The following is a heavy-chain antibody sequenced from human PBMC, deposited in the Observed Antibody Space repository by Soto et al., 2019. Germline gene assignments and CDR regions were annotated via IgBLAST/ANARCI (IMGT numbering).Heavy chain of an antibody. V-gene: IGHV3-11*01. CDR2: ISGGGTSI. CDR1: TFTFSDYY. Sequence: PGGSLRLSCAASTFTFSDYYMSWIRQAPGKGLEWFSYISGGGTSIYYADSVKGRFSVSRDNAKTSLYLQMNSLRAEDTAVYYCAKLGSLGHPYYYGMDVWGPGTTVTVSS. D-gene: IGHD3-16*01. CDR3: AKLGSLGHPYYYGMDV. J-gene: IGHJ6*02.